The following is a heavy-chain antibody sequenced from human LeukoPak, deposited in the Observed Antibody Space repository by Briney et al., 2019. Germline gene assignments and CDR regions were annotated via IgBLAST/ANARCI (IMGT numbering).Heavy chain of an antibody. Sequence: GGSLRLSCTASGLTFSSYWMTWVRQAPGKGLEWVANIKQDGSEKYYVDSVKGRFTISRDNAKNSLYLQMNSLRAEDTAVYYCAKDPSITIFGVVIMGAFDIWGQGTMVTVSS. J-gene: IGHJ3*02. CDR2: IKQDGSEK. V-gene: IGHV3-7*03. CDR3: AKDPSITIFGVVIMGAFDI. D-gene: IGHD3-3*01. CDR1: GLTFSSYW.